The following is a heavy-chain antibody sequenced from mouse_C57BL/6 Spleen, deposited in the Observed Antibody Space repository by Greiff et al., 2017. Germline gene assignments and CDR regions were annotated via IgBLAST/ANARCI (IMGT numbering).Heavy chain of an antibody. D-gene: IGHD1-1*01. CDR3: ARVFTTVVGLDY. Sequence: QVQLQQPGTELVKPGASVKLSCKASGYTFTSYWMHWVKQRPGQGLEWIGNINPSNGGTNYNEKFKSKATLTVDNSSSTAYMQLSSLTSEVSAVYYCARVFTTVVGLDYWGQGTTLTVSS. V-gene: IGHV1-53*01. J-gene: IGHJ2*01. CDR1: GYTFTSYW. CDR2: INPSNGGT.